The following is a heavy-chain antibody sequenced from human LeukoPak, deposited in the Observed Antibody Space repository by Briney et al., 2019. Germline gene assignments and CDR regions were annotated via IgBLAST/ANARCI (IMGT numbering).Heavy chain of an antibody. Sequence: SETLSLTCTVSGGSISSGSYYWSWIRQPAGKGLEWIGRIYTSGSTNYNPSLKSRVTMSVDTSKNQFSLKLSSVTAADTAVYYCARRYLDSSGYYHDAFDIWGQGTMVTVSS. CDR3: ARRYLDSSGYYHDAFDI. CDR2: IYTSGST. V-gene: IGHV4-61*02. D-gene: IGHD3-22*01. J-gene: IGHJ3*02. CDR1: GGSISSGSYY.